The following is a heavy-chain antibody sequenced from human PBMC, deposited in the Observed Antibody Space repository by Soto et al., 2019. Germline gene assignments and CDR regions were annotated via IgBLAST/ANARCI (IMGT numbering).Heavy chain of an antibody. V-gene: IGHV3-9*01. D-gene: IGHD3-3*01. J-gene: IGHJ4*02. CDR2: ITWNSRVL. Sequence: GGSPRLSCAASGFTFDDYAMHWVRQAPGKGLERVSGITWNSRVLAYADSVKGRFTISRDNARNSLYLQMDSLRDEDTALYYYAKGRYDFWSPYYFDSWGQGTLVTVSS. CDR1: GFTFDDYA. CDR3: AKGRYDFWSPYYFDS.